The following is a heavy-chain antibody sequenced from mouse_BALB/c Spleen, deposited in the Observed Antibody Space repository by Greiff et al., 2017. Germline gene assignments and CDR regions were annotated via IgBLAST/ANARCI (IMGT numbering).Heavy chain of an antibody. D-gene: IGHD1-1*01. CDR2: IDPANGNT. V-gene: IGHV14-3*02. Sequence: VQLKESGAELVKPGASVKLSCTASGFNIKDTYMHWVKQRPEQGLEWIGRIDPANGNTKYDPKFQGKATITADTSSNTAYLQLSSLTSEDTAVYYCAKGGFTTAWFAYWGQGTLVTVSA. CDR1: GFNIKDTY. J-gene: IGHJ3*01. CDR3: AKGGFTTAWFAY.